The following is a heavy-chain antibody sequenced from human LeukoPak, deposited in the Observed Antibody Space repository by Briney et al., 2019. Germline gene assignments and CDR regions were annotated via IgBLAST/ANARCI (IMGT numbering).Heavy chain of an antibody. CDR1: GFTFSSYG. Sequence: GGSLRLSCVASGFTFSSYGMHWVRQAPGKGLEWVAVISNDGSDKYYADSVKGRFTISRDNSKSTLYLQMNSLRTEDTAVYYCARRWYFDLWGRGTLVTVSS. V-gene: IGHV3-30*03. CDR3: ARRWYFDL. CDR2: ISNDGSDK. J-gene: IGHJ2*01.